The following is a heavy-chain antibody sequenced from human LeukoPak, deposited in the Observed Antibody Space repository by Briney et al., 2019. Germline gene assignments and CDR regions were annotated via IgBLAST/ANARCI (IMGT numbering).Heavy chain of an antibody. Sequence: GESLKISCKGSGYSFSNYWIGWVRQMPGKGLEWMGIIYPGDSNTRYSPSFQGQVTISADKSTSTAYLQWSSLKASDTAMYYCARRLLVAGADYWGQGTLVTVSS. D-gene: IGHD6-19*01. CDR1: GYSFSNYW. V-gene: IGHV5-51*01. CDR3: ARRLLVAGADY. J-gene: IGHJ4*02. CDR2: IYPGDSNT.